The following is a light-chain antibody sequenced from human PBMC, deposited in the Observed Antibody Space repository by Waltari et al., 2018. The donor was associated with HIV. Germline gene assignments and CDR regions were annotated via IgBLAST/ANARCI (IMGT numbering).Light chain of an antibody. J-gene: IGLJ3*02. CDR3: SSYTSSSTRV. CDR1: SSDVGGYNY. CDR2: EVS. V-gene: IGLV2-14*01. Sequence: QSALTQPASVSGSPGQSITISCTGTSSDVGGYNYVSWYQQHPGKAPKLMIYEVSNRPSGVSKRFSVSKSGNTASLTISGLQTDDEADYYCSSYTSSSTRVFGGGTNLTVL.